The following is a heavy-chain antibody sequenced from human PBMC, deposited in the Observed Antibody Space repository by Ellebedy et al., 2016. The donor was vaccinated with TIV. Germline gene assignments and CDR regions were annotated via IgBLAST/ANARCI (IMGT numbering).Heavy chain of an antibody. V-gene: IGHV1-18*01. CDR1: GYTFTSYG. D-gene: IGHD3-22*01. J-gene: IGHJ4*02. Sequence: AASVKVSCKASGYTFTSYGISWLRQAPGQGLEYMGWISGYNGNTNYPQKVQDRVTITTDTSTNTAYMELRSLRSDDTAVYYCARDPFSDYYGSSGYYPGGFDYWGQGTLVTVSS. CDR3: ARDPFSDYYGSSGYYPGGFDY. CDR2: ISGYNGNT.